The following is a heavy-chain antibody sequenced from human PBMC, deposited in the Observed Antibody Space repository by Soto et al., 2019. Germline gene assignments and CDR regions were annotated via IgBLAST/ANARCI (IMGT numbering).Heavy chain of an antibody. Sequence: SQTLSLTCAMSGDSVSSNSATWNWIRQSPSRGLEWLGRTYYRSKWYYDYAVSVKSRVSIDPDTAKNQLSLQLKSVTPEDMAVYYCARALSCSYYIFDYWGQGTSVTVSS. J-gene: IGHJ4*02. D-gene: IGHD3-10*01. CDR2: TYYRSKWYY. CDR1: GDSVSSNSAT. CDR3: ARALSCSYYIFDY. V-gene: IGHV6-1*01.